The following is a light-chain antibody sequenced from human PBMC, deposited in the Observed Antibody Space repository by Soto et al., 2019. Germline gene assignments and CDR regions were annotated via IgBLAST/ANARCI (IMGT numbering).Light chain of an antibody. V-gene: IGKV3-11*01. Sequence: EIVLTQSPATLSLSPGERATLSCRASQSVSSYLAWYQQKPGQAPRLLIYDASNRAPGIPARFSGSGSGKDFTLTISSLEPEDFAVYYCQQRSNWPPYTFGQGTKLEIK. CDR1: QSVSSY. CDR2: DAS. J-gene: IGKJ2*01. CDR3: QQRSNWPPYT.